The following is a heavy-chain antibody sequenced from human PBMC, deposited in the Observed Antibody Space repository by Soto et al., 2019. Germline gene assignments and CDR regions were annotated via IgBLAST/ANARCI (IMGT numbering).Heavy chain of an antibody. CDR2: IWYDGKNQ. CDR1: GFLFSSYN. V-gene: IGHV3-33*01. Sequence: GGSLRLSCATSGFLFSSYNMHWLRQAPDKGLEWLAVIWYDGKNQYYGDSLKGRLTISRDNSKNTLYLQMDGLRVEDTAVYFCARAGGSGAAAGRSNWFDPWGQGTLVTVSS. CDR3: ARAGGSGAAAGRSNWFDP. J-gene: IGHJ5*02. D-gene: IGHD6-13*01.